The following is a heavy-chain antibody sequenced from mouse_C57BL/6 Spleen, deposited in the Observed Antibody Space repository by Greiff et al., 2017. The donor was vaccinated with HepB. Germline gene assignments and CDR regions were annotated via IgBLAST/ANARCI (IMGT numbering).Heavy chain of an antibody. CDR3: ARDEDGYWYFDV. D-gene: IGHD2-3*01. CDR1: GFTFSDYY. J-gene: IGHJ1*03. CDR2: INYDGSST. V-gene: IGHV5-16*01. Sequence: EVKVVESEGGLVQPGSSMKLSCTASGFTFSDYYMAWVRQVPEKGLEWVANINYDGSSTYYLDSLKSRFIISRDNAKNILYLQMSSLKSEDTATYYCARDEDGYWYFDVWGTGTTVTVSS.